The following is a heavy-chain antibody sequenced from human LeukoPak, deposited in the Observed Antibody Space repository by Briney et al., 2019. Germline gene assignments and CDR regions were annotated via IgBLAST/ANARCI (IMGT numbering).Heavy chain of an antibody. D-gene: IGHD4/OR15-4a*01. Sequence: PGGSLRLSCAASGFTFSDHYIDWVRQAPGKGLEWVARTRNKVNSYTTAYAASVTGRFTVSREDSSNSVYLQMNSLKIEDTAVCYCARSMYGEGRRIIDFDYWGQGSLLTVSS. V-gene: IGHV3-72*01. CDR3: ARSMYGEGRRIIDFDY. CDR2: TRNKVNSYTT. J-gene: IGHJ4*02. CDR1: GFTFSDHY.